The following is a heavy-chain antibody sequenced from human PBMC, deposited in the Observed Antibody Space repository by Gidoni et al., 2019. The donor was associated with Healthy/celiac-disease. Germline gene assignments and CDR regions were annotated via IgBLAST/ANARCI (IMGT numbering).Heavy chain of an antibody. D-gene: IGHD3-22*01. CDR2: MRSKAYGGTT. CDR3: TRAHLPYYYDSSGYYYRY. CDR1: AFTFGDYA. J-gene: IGHJ4*02. V-gene: IGHV3-49*03. Sequence: EVQLVESGGGLVQPGRALRLSCTASAFTFGDYALIWFRQAPGKGREWGGFMRSKAYGGTTEYAASVKGRFTISRDDSKSIAYLQMNSLKTEDTAVYYCTRAHLPYYYDSSGYYYRYWGQGTLVTVSS.